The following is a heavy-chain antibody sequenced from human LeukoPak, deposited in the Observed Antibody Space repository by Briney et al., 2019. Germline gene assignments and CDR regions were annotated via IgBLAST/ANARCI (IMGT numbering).Heavy chain of an antibody. CDR3: ARGFSIFGVGTAVSQRGAFDI. D-gene: IGHD3-3*01. CDR1: GGSISSGGYY. Sequence: SETLSLTCTVSGGSISSGGYYWSWLRQHPGKGLEWIGYIYYSGNTYYNPSLKSRVTISVDTSKNQFSLKLSSVTAADTAVYYCARGFSIFGVGTAVSQRGAFDIWGQGTMVTVSS. V-gene: IGHV4-31*03. CDR2: IYYSGNT. J-gene: IGHJ3*02.